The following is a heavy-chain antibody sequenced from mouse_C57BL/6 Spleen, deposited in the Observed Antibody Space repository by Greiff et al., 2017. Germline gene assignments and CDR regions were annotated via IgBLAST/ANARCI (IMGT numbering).Heavy chain of an antibody. CDR3: TRITMGTTGAMDY. Sequence: QVQLQQSGAELVRPGASVTLSCKASGYTFTDYEMHWVKQTPVHGLEWIGAIDPETGGTAYNQKFKGKAILTADKSSSTAYMELRSLTSEDSAIYYCTRITMGTTGAMDYWGQGTSVTVSS. CDR1: GYTFTDYE. J-gene: IGHJ4*01. CDR2: IDPETGGT. V-gene: IGHV1-15*01. D-gene: IGHD1-1*02.